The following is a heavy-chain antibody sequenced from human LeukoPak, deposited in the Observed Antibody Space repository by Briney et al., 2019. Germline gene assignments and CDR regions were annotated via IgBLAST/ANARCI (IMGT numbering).Heavy chain of an antibody. CDR1: GFTFTRYW. CDR2: ISSDGSST. V-gene: IGHV3-74*01. D-gene: IGHD1-26*01. Sequence: PGGSLRLSCAGSGFTFTRYWMHWVRQAPGKGLVWVSRISSDGSSTSYADSVRGRFTISRDNAKNTLYLQMTSLTAEDTAVYYFAREGIVRATPFDYWGEGTLVAVSS. CDR3: AREGIVRATPFDY. J-gene: IGHJ4*02.